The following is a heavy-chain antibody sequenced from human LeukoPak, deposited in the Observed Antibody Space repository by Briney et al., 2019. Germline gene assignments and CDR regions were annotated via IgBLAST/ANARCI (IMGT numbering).Heavy chain of an antibody. D-gene: IGHD6-13*01. J-gene: IGHJ4*02. CDR2: ISGSGGST. Sequence: GGSLRPSCAASGFTFSSYAMSWVRQAPGKGLEWVSAISGSGGSTYYADSVKGRFTISRDNSKNTLYLQMNSLRAEDTAVFYCAKRYGDSTGWFFDFWGQGSLVTVSS. CDR1: GFTFSSYA. CDR3: AKRYGDSTGWFFDF. V-gene: IGHV3-23*01.